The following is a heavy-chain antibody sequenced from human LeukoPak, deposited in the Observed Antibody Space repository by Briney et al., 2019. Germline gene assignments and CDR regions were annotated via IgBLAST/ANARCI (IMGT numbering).Heavy chain of an antibody. CDR1: GFTFSSYV. Sequence: PGGSLRLSCAASGFTFSSYVMHWVRQPIGKGLEWVSSIRNAAETNYLDSVRGRFTISREDARNSLYLQMNSLTAGDTAIYYCVREGHSSGRAPAFDIWGQGTAVTVSS. CDR3: VREGHSSGRAPAFDI. V-gene: IGHV3-13*01. J-gene: IGHJ3*02. D-gene: IGHD6-19*01. CDR2: IRNAAET.